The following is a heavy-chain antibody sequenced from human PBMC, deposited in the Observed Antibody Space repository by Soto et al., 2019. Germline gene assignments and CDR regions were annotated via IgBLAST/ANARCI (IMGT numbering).Heavy chain of an antibody. V-gene: IGHV5-51*01. D-gene: IGHD3-10*01. Sequence: GESLKISGKGSGYRFTSYWIGWVRQMHGKGLEWMGIIYPGDSDTRYSPSFQGQVTISADKSISTAYLQWSSLKASDTAMYYCARLAMVRFPYYYYGMDVWGQGTTVTVSS. CDR2: IYPGDSDT. CDR3: ARLAMVRFPYYYYGMDV. CDR1: GYRFTSYW. J-gene: IGHJ6*02.